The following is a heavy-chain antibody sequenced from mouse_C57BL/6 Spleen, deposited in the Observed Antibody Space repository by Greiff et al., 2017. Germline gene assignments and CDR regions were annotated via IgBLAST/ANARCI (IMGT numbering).Heavy chain of an antibody. V-gene: IGHV1-59*01. Sequence: VQLQQPGAELVRPGTSVKLSCKASGYTFTSYWMHWVKQRPGQGLEWIGVIDPSDSYTNYNQKFKGKATLTVDTSSSTAYMQLSSLTSEDSAVYYCAKGNYGYFDYWGQGTTLTVSS. CDR2: IDPSDSYT. D-gene: IGHD2-1*01. J-gene: IGHJ2*01. CDR1: GYTFTSYW. CDR3: AKGNYGYFDY.